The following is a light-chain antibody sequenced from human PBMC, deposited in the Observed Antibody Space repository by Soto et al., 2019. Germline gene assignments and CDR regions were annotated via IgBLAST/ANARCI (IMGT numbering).Light chain of an antibody. J-gene: IGKJ1*01. CDR1: QRVSSSY. CDR2: AAS. Sequence: EIVLTQSPGTLSLSPGERATLSCRASQRVSSSYLAWYQQKVGQAPRLLIYAASSRATCVPDRFSGSGSGTYFTLAISSLEPEDFAVYYCQQYGTSPPWTFGQGTKVEV. V-gene: IGKV3-20*01. CDR3: QQYGTSPPWT.